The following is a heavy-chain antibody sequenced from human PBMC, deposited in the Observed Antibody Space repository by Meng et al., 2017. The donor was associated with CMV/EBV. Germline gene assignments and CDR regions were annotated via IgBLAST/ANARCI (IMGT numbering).Heavy chain of an antibody. D-gene: IGHD1/OR15-1a*01. V-gene: IGHV4-34*01. J-gene: IGHJ6*02. Sequence: SFTIYFWTWVRHSPGKWLEWIGEITHTGSTNYNPSLKSRVTISADASKNQFSLNLTSLTAADTGVYYCARGRTTSGQGRFYFYGLDVWGQGTTVTVSS. CDR3: ARGRTTSGQGRFYFYGLDV. CDR1: SFTIYF. CDR2: ITHTGST.